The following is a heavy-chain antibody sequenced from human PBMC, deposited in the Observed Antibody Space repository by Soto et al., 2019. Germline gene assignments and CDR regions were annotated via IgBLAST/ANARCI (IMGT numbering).Heavy chain of an antibody. CDR3: ARSPGGSSSLDIYYYYYYGMDV. CDR1: GGTFSTYA. CDR2: VIPIFGTP. J-gene: IGHJ6*02. Sequence: QVQLVQSGAEVKKPGSSVKVSCKAPGGTFSTYAISWVRQAPGQGLEWMGGVIPIFGTPKYAQKFQGRVTISADESSSTGYMELRSLRSEETAVYYCARSPGGSSSLDIYYYYYYGMDVWGQGTTVTVSS. D-gene: IGHD2-15*01. V-gene: IGHV1-69*01.